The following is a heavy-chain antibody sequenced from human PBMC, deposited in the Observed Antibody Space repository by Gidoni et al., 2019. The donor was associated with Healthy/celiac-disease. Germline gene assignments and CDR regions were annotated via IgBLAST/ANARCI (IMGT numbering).Heavy chain of an antibody. CDR2: IYYSGST. Sequence: QVQLQESGPGLVKPSQTLSLPCTVSGGSISSGGYYWSWIRQHPGKGLEWIGYIYYSGSTYYNPSLKSRVTISVDTSKNQFSLKLSSVTAADTAVYYCARGGDCGGDCYCDYWGQGTLVTVSS. CDR1: GGSISSGGYY. CDR3: ARGGDCGGDCYCDY. D-gene: IGHD2-21*01. V-gene: IGHV4-31*03. J-gene: IGHJ4*02.